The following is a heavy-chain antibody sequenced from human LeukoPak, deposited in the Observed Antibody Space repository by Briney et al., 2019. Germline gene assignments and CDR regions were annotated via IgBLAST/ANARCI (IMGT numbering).Heavy chain of an antibody. CDR2: IYHSGST. Sequence: SGTLSLTCAVSGGSISRSNWWSWFRQPPGEGLEWIGEIYHSGSTNYNPSLKSRVTISVDKSKNQFSLKLSSVTAADTAVYYCASSSGYYRWFDPWGQGTLVTVSS. CDR1: GGSISRSNW. J-gene: IGHJ5*02. CDR3: ASSSGYYRWFDP. V-gene: IGHV4-4*02. D-gene: IGHD3-3*01.